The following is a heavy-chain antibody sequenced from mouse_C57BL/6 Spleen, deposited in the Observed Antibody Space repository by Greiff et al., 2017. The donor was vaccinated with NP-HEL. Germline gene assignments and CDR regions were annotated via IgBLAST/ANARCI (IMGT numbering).Heavy chain of an antibody. CDR2: ISSGSSTN. CDR3: ANTGSYYAMDY. V-gene: IGHV5-17*01. CDR1: GFTFSDYG. J-gene: IGHJ4*01. D-gene: IGHD4-1*01. Sequence: EVKLLESGGGLVKPGGSLKLSCAASGFTFSDYGMHWVRQAPEKGLEWVAYISSGSSTNYYADTVKSRFTISRDNATNTLFLQMTRLRSEDTAMYYCANTGSYYAMDYWGQGTSVTVSS.